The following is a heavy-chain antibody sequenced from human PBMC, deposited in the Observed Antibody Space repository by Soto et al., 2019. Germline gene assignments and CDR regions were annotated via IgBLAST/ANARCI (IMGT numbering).Heavy chain of an antibody. V-gene: IGHV4-4*01. Sequence: QVQLQESGPGLVKPSGTLSLTCAVSGGSISSSNWWSWVRQPPGKGLEWIGEIYHSGSTNYNPSLKSRXXIXVXXSEHQFSLRLSSVTAADTAVYCCASVKGLGDGMDVWGQGTTVTVSS. CDR1: GGSISSSNW. CDR2: IYHSGST. D-gene: IGHD3-9*01. J-gene: IGHJ6*02. CDR3: ASVKGLGDGMDV.